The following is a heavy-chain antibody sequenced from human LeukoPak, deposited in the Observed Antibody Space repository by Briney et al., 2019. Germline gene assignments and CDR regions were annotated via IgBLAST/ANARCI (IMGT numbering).Heavy chain of an antibody. V-gene: IGHV4-34*01. CDR1: GGSFSGYY. Sequence: PSETLSLTCAVYGGSFSGYYWSWIRQPPGKGLEWIGEINHSGSTNYNPSLKSRVTISVDTSKNQFSLKLSSVTAADTAVYYCARIAITIFGVVKGLDPWGQGTLVTVSP. D-gene: IGHD3-3*01. CDR3: ARIAITIFGVVKGLDP. CDR2: INHSGST. J-gene: IGHJ5*02.